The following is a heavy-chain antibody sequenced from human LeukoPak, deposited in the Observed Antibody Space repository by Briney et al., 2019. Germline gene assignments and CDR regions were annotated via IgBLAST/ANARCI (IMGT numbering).Heavy chain of an antibody. J-gene: IGHJ6*01. Sequence: SVKVSCKASGGTFSSYAISWVRQAPGQGLEWMGWIIPILGIANYAQKFQGRVTITADKSTSTAYMELSSLRSEDTAVYYCARESAGSSGWYYYYGMDVWGQGATVTVSS. V-gene: IGHV1-69*10. CDR3: ARESAGSSGWYYYYGMDV. D-gene: IGHD6-19*01. CDR1: GGTFSSYA. CDR2: IIPILGIA.